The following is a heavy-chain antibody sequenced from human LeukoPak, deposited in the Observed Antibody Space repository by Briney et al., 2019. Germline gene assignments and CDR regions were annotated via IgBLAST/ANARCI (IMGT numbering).Heavy chain of an antibody. CDR3: ARETDYGGNSGLFDF. CDR2: IYHSGST. J-gene: IGHJ4*02. D-gene: IGHD4-23*01. Sequence: SETLSLTCTVSGYSISSGYYWGWIRQPPGKGLEWIGSIYHSGSTYYNPSLKSRVTISVDTSKNQFSLKLSSVTAADTAVYYCARETDYGGNSGLFDFWGQGTLVTVSS. CDR1: GYSISSGYY. V-gene: IGHV4-38-2*02.